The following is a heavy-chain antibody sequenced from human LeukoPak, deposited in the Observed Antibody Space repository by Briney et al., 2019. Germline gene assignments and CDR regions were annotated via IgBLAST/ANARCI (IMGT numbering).Heavy chain of an antibody. CDR2: IYSGGST. CDR3: ARGPLGHYYDSSGYYD. D-gene: IGHD3-22*01. V-gene: IGHV3-66*02. J-gene: IGHJ4*02. CDR1: GFTVSSNY. Sequence: GGSLRLSCAASGFTVSSNYMSWVRQAPGKGLEWVSVIYSGGSTYYADSVKGRFTISRDNSKNTLYLQMNSLRAEDTAVYYCARGPLGHYYDSSGYYDWAQGTLVTVSS.